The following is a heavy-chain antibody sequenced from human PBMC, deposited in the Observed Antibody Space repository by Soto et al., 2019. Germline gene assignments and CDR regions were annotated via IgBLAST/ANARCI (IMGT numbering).Heavy chain of an antibody. Sequence: QVQLVESGGGVVQPGRSLRLSCAASGFTFSSYGMHWVRQAPGKGLEWVAVIWYDGSNKYYADSVKGRFTISRDNSKNTLYLQMNSLRAEDTAVYYCARGSRLWFGDEDWFDPWGQGTLVTVSS. CDR1: GFTFSSYG. CDR3: ARGSRLWFGDEDWFDP. D-gene: IGHD3-10*01. CDR2: IWYDGSNK. J-gene: IGHJ5*02. V-gene: IGHV3-33*01.